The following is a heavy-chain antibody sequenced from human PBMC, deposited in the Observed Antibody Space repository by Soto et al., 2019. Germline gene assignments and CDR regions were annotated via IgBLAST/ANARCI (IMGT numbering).Heavy chain of an antibody. V-gene: IGHV4-30-4*01. CDR3: ARAGFSYGQLLF. D-gene: IGHD3-10*01. CDR2: VFYSGAT. J-gene: IGHJ4*02. Sequence: SETLSLTCNVSGGPIKTGDYYWNWIRQPPGKGLEWIGYVFYSGATNYSPSLKSRAAISMDTSKNQFSLSLTSVTAADTAVYYCARAGFSYGQLLFWGQGIRVTVSS. CDR1: GGPIKTGDYY.